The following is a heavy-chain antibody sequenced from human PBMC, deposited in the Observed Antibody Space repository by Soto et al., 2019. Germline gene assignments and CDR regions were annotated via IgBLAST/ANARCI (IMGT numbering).Heavy chain of an antibody. J-gene: IGHJ6*02. V-gene: IGHV2-70*01. Sequence: SGPALVNHTQTLTLTCPFSGFSLSTREMCVSWIRQPPGKALEWLALIDWDDDKYYSTSLKTRLTISKDTSKNQVVLTMTNMGPVDTATYYCARINAYSSSWYSYYYGMDVWGQGTTVTVSS. CDR3: ARINAYSSSWYSYYYGMDV. CDR1: GFSLSTREMC. CDR2: IDWDDDK. D-gene: IGHD6-13*01.